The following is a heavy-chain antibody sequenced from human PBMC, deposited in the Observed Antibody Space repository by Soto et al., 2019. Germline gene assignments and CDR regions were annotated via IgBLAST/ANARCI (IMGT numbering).Heavy chain of an antibody. CDR3: AAAARDFAFDY. Sequence: ASVKVSCKTSGYTFTSYNMHWVRQAPGQGLEWMGMINSKVGSTRYAKKFQGRATMTRDTSTSTVYMELSNLRSEDTAVYYCAAAARDFAFDYWGQGTLVNVSS. J-gene: IGHJ4*02. D-gene: IGHD6-6*01. CDR2: INSKVGST. CDR1: GYTFTSYN. V-gene: IGHV1-46*01.